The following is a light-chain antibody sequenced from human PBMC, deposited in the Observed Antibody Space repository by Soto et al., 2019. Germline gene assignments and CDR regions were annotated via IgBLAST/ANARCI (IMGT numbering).Light chain of an antibody. CDR1: QSVSSSY. V-gene: IGKV3-20*01. J-gene: IGKJ1*01. CDR2: GAS. CDR3: QQYVSSPWA. Sequence: SVLTQSEGTLSLSLVERVIVSGNASQSVSSSYLAWYQQKPGQAPRPLIYGASRRATGIPDRFTGSGSGTDFTLPISRLEPEDFAVYYCQQYVSSPWAFGQGTKVDIK.